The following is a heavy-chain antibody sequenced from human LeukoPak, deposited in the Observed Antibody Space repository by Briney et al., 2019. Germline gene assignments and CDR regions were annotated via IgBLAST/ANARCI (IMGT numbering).Heavy chain of an antibody. CDR2: IYSGGST. D-gene: IGHD2-15*01. J-gene: IGHJ1*01. CDR3: ARDPLSGYFQH. V-gene: IGHV3-53*01. Sequence: TGGSLSLSCAASGFTVSSNYMSWVRQAPGKGLEWVSVIYSGGSTYYADSVKGRFTISRDNSKNTLYLQMNSLRAEDTAVYYCARDPLSGYFQHWGQGTLVTVSS. CDR1: GFTVSSNY.